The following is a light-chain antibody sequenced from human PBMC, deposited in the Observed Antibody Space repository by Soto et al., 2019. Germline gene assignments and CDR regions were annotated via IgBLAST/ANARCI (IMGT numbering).Light chain of an antibody. Sequence: QSVLTQPASVSGSPGQSITISCTGTSSDVGGYNYVSWFQQHPGKAPKLKIYEVSNRPSGVSNRFSGSKSGYTASLTISELQAEDEADYYCTSFTSSSTWGFGGRTK. J-gene: IGLJ3*02. CDR3: TSFTSSSTWG. V-gene: IGLV2-14*03. CDR2: EVS. CDR1: SSDVGGYNY.